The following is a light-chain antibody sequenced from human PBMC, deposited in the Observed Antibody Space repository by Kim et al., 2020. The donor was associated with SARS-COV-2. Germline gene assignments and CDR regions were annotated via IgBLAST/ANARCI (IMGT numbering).Light chain of an antibody. CDR3: SSYSDSSTYVL. CDR2: DFS. V-gene: IGLV2-14*03. J-gene: IGLJ2*01. Sequence: GISCHVGTCIIDSWYQQHPETAPKLKIYDFSARPLEVSNRFTVSKSGNTAALTISGLQAEHEADDFYSSYSDSSTYVLFGGGTQLTVL. CDR1: SCHVGTCII.